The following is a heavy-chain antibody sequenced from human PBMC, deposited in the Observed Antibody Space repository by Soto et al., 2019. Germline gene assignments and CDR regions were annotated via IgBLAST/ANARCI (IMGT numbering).Heavy chain of an antibody. V-gene: IGHV3-33*01. CDR3: ASGVPHLKPGD. J-gene: IGHJ4*02. D-gene: IGHD3-10*01. Sequence: QLQLVESGGGVVQPGRSLRLSCAVSGFTFRNYAMHWVRQAPGKGPEWVAIIWHDGSNKYYADSVKGRFTISRDNSEKKLYVEMNSLRAEDTALYYCASGVPHLKPGDWGQGTLVAVSS. CDR1: GFTFRNYA. CDR2: IWHDGSNK.